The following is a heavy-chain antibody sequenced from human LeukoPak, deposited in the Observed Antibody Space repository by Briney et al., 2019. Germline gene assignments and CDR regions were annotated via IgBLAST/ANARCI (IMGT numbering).Heavy chain of an antibody. CDR1: GYTFTSYG. J-gene: IGHJ4*02. CDR3: ARDLGYSSSWYVVDY. D-gene: IGHD6-13*01. V-gene: IGHV1-18*01. Sequence: ASVTVSCKASGYTFTSYGISWVRQAPGQGLEWMGWISAYNGNTNYAQKLRGRVTMTTDTSTSAAYMELRSLRSDDTAVYYCARDLGYSSSWYVVDYWGQGTLVTVSS. CDR2: ISAYNGNT.